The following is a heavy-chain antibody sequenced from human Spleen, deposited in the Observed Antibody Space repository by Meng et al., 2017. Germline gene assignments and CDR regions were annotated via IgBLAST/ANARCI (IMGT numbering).Heavy chain of an antibody. CDR2: INPNTDAT. J-gene: IGHJ4*02. V-gene: IGHV1-2*02. Sequence: QVQRVQAGAEVKKPGSSVKVSCKASGYTLTDYYTHWVRQAPGQGLEWMGWINPNTDATNYAPKFHGRVTMTRDTSISTAYMELTSLTSDDTAVYYCARSSGWCRDDYWGQGTLVTVSS. CDR3: ARSSGWCRDDY. CDR1: GYTLTDYY. D-gene: IGHD6-19*01.